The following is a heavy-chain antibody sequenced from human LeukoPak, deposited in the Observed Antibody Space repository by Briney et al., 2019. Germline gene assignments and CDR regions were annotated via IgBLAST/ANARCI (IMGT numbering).Heavy chain of an antibody. J-gene: IGHJ4*02. D-gene: IGHD1-26*01. CDR3: ARDREGYYFDY. Sequence: GGSLRLSCAASGFTFSSYAMHWVRQAPGKGLEYVSAISSNGGSTYYANSVKGRFTISRDNSKNTLCLQMGSLRAEDMAVYYCARDREGYYFDYWGQGTLVTVSS. V-gene: IGHV3-64*01. CDR1: GFTFSSYA. CDR2: ISSNGGST.